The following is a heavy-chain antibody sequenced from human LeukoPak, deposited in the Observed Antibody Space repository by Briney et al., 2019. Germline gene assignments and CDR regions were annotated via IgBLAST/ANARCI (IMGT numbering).Heavy chain of an antibody. CDR3: AARRGYYHYMDV. D-gene: IGHD3-3*01. Sequence: PGVSLRLSCATSGFTVSSYAVAWVRQAPGKGLEWVSSISNTGSNTYYADSVKGRFTISRDNSKNTLSLQMNSLTAEDTAVYYCAARRGYYHYMDVWGKGTTVTVSS. CDR2: ISNTGSNT. CDR1: GFTVSSYA. J-gene: IGHJ6*03. V-gene: IGHV3-23*01.